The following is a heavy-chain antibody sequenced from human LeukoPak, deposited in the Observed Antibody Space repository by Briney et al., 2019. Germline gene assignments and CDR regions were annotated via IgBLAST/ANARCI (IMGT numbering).Heavy chain of an antibody. CDR1: GGSISSGDYY. D-gene: IGHD3-3*01. J-gene: IGHJ5*02. CDR3: ARVRMNGGSGFWFDP. Sequence: SQTLSLTCTVSGGSISSGDYYWSWIRQPPGKGLEWIGYIYYSGSTYYNPSLKSRVTISVDTSKNQFSLKLSSVTAADTAVYYCARVRMNGGSGFWFDPWGQGTLVTVSS. V-gene: IGHV4-30-4*08. CDR2: IYYSGST.